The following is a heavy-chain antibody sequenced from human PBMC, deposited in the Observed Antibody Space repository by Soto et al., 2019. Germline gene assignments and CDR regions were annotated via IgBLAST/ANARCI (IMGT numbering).Heavy chain of an antibody. CDR1: GYTFTSYD. J-gene: IGHJ4*02. D-gene: IGHD3-10*01. V-gene: IGHV1-8*01. Sequence: QVQLVQSGAEVKKPGASVKVSCKASGYTFTSYDINWVRQATGQGLGWMGWMNPNSGNTGYAQKFQGRVTMTRNTSISTAYMELSSLRSEDTAVYYCARGWSLWFGELYGYWGQGTLVTVSS. CDR2: MNPNSGNT. CDR3: ARGWSLWFGELYGY.